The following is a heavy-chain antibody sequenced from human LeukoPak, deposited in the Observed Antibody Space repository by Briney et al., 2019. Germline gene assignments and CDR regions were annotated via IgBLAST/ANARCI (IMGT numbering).Heavy chain of an antibody. D-gene: IGHD3-22*01. CDR1: GVSFSGYY. J-gene: IGHJ4*02. Sequence: PSETLSLTCAVYGVSFSGYYWSWIRQPPGKGLEWIGEINDSGSTNYNPSLKSRVTISVDQSKNQFCLKLRYVTAADTAVYYCARERDSSGFLDYWRQATMPTVSS. CDR3: ARERDSSGFLDY. CDR2: INDSGST. V-gene: IGHV4-34*01.